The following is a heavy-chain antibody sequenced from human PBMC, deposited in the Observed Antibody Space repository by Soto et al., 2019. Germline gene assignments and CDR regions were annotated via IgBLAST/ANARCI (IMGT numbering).Heavy chain of an antibody. V-gene: IGHV3-23*01. J-gene: IGHJ6*03. CDR2: ISGSGGNT. CDR3: AKSPEGIGIYYYYHYMDV. Sequence: GGSLRLSCAASGFTFSSYALSWVRLAPGKGLEWVSAISGSGGNTYYADSVKGRFTISRDNSKNTLYLQMNSLRVEDTAIYYCAKSPEGIGIYYYYHYMDVWGKGTTVTVSS. CDR1: GFTFSSYA. D-gene: IGHD2-15*01.